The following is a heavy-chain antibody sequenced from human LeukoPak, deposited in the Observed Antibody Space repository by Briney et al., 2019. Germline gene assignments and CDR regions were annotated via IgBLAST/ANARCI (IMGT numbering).Heavy chain of an antibody. J-gene: IGHJ5*02. Sequence: PSETLSLTCTVSGGSISSYYWSWLRQPPGRGLEWIGYIYYSGSTNYNPSLKSRVPISVDTSKNQFSLKLTSVTATDTAVYYCARDRSIAVADDRWFDPWGQGTLVTVSS. CDR1: GGSISSYY. V-gene: IGHV4-59*01. D-gene: IGHD6-19*01. CDR3: ARDRSIAVADDRWFDP. CDR2: IYYSGST.